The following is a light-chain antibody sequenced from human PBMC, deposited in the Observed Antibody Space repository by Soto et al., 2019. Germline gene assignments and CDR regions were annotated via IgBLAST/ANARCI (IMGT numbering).Light chain of an antibody. V-gene: IGKV3-20*01. Sequence: EIVMTQSPGTLSLSPGDTATLSCRASQSLGSDLAWYQQKPGQAPRVVIYGASTRATGIPERFSGSGSGTDFTLTISRLEPEDFAVYYCQQYGRSPFTFGPGTKVDIK. J-gene: IGKJ3*01. CDR3: QQYGRSPFT. CDR2: GAS. CDR1: QSLGSD.